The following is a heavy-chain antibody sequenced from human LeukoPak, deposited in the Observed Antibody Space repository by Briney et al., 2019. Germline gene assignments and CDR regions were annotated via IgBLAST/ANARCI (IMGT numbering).Heavy chain of an antibody. CDR1: GFNFTGYW. CDR3: AELGITMIGGV. V-gene: IGHV3-74*03. Sequence: GGSLRLSCAGSGFNFTGYWMHWVRQAPGKGLEWISRLYSDGRSLTYADSVKGRFTISRDNAKNSLYLQMNSLRAEDTAVYYCAELGITMIGGVWGKGTTVTIPS. J-gene: IGHJ6*04. D-gene: IGHD3-10*02. CDR2: LYSDGRSL.